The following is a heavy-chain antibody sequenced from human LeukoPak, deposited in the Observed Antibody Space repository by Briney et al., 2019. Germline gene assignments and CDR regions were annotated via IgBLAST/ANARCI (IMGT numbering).Heavy chain of an antibody. CDR2: ISYDGSNK. D-gene: IGHD5-18*01. V-gene: IGHV3-30-3*01. CDR3: ARDRRGYSYATTYYFDY. CDR1: GFTFSSYA. Sequence: PGRSLRLSCAASGFTFSSYAMHWVRQAPGKGLEWVAVISYDGSNKYYADSVKGRFTISRDNSKSTLYLQMNSLRAEDTAVYYCARDRRGYSYATTYYFDYWGQGTLVTVSS. J-gene: IGHJ4*02.